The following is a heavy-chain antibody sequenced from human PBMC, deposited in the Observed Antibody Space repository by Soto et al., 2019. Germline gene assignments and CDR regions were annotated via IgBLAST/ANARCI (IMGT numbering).Heavy chain of an antibody. CDR2: ISAYNGNT. J-gene: IGHJ5*02. D-gene: IGHD3-16*02. Sequence: APVKVSCKASGYTFTSYGISWVRRAPGQGLEWMGWISAYNGNTNYAQKLQGRVTMTTDTSTSTAYMELRSLRSDDTSVYYCAREKEASIVKLDPWGQGTLVTVSS. CDR1: GYTFTSYG. CDR3: AREKEASIVKLDP. V-gene: IGHV1-18*04.